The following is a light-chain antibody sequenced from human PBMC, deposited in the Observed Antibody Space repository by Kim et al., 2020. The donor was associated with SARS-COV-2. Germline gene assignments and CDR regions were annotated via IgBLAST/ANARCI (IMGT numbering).Light chain of an antibody. CDR3: QQYYSYPWT. CDR2: AAS. V-gene: IGKV1-8*01. CDR1: QGISSY. Sequence: ASTGDRVTITCRASQGISSYLPWYQQEPGKAPKLLIYAASTLQSGVPSRFSGSGSGTDFTLTISCLQSEDLATYYCQQYYSYPWTFGQGTKVDIK. J-gene: IGKJ1*01.